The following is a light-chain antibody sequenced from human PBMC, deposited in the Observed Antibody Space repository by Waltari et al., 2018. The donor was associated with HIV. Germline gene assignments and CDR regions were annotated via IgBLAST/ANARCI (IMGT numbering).Light chain of an antibody. CDR3: AAWDASLHVV. Sequence: QSVLTQPPPASGTLGQGVTISCFGSSSNIGTNTVNWYQHLPGAAPKLIIFRTRQRPSGVPDRFSGSQSGTSAFLTITGLLPGDEATYYCAAWDASLHVVFGGGTQLTVL. V-gene: IGLV1-44*01. CDR1: SSNIGTNT. CDR2: RTR. J-gene: IGLJ2*01.